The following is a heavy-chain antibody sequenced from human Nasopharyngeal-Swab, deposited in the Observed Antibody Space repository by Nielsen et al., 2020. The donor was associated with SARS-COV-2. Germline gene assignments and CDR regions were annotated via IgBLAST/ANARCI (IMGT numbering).Heavy chain of an antibody. D-gene: IGHD3-10*01. CDR3: ARARRPSRMVRHRLNWFDP. J-gene: IGHJ5*02. CDR2: INHSGST. V-gene: IGHV4-39*07. Sequence: SETLSLTCTVSGDSIRSTTFYWGWIRQPPGKGLEWIGEINHSGSTNYNPSLKSRVTISVDTSKNQFSLKLSSVSVADTAVYYCARARRPSRMVRHRLNWFDPWGQGTLVTVSS. CDR1: GDSIRSTTFY.